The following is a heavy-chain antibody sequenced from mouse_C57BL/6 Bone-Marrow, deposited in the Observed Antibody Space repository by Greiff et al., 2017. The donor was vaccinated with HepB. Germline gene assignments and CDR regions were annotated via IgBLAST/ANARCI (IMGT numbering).Heavy chain of an antibody. CDR1: GYTFTSYW. CDR3: ARFRTGTDAMDY. D-gene: IGHD4-1*01. J-gene: IGHJ4*01. Sequence: VQLQQPGAELVKPGASVKLSCKASGYTFTSYWMHWVKQRPGQGLEWIGMIHPNSGSTNYNEKFKSKATLTVDKSSSTAYMQLSSLTSEDSAVYYCARFRTGTDAMDYWGQGTSVTVSS. V-gene: IGHV1-64*01. CDR2: IHPNSGST.